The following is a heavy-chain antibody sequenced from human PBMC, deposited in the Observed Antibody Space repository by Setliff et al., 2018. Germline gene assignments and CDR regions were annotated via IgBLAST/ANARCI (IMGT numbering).Heavy chain of an antibody. V-gene: IGHV4-30-4*08. CDR2: IHNSGTA. J-gene: IGHJ3*02. CDR3: ARRLRESHAFHI. D-gene: IGHD2-15*01. Sequence: SETLSLTCTVSGGSISSDDNYWSWIRLPPGKGLEWIGYIHNSGTAYYNPSLRSRLTISVDTSKNQFSLKLNSVTAADTAVYYCARRLRESHAFHIWGQGTLVTVSS. CDR1: GGSISSDDNY.